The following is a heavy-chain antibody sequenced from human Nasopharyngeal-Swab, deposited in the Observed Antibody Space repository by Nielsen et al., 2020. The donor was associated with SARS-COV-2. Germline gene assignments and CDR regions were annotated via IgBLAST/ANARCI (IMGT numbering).Heavy chain of an antibody. V-gene: IGHV3-23*01. J-gene: IGHJ4*02. CDR2: IDAGGGNT. Sequence: GGSLRLSFAASGFTFSNYAMTWVRQPPGKGLEWVSTIDAGGGNTWYAASVKGRFTISRDNSKSTLYLQMNSLRADDTALYYCADPPFSEYWGQGTLVTVSS. CDR1: GFTFSNYA. CDR3: ADPPFSEY.